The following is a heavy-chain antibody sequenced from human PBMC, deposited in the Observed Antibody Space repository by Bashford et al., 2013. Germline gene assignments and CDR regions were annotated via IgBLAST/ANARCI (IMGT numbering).Heavy chain of an antibody. J-gene: IGHJ5*01. D-gene: IGHD3-16*01. V-gene: IGHV4-34*11. CDR1: GGSFSGYY. Sequence: SETLSLTCAVYGGSFSGYYWSWIRQPPGKGLEWIGHIHYTGGTNYNPSLKSRVTMSVDTSKNQCSLRLSSVTAADTAVYYCARDMTAQWYYSWGQGILAPSPQ. CDR2: IHYTGGT. CDR3: ARDMTAQWYYS.